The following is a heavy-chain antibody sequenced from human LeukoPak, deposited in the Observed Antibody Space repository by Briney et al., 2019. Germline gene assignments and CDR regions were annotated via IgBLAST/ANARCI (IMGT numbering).Heavy chain of an antibody. D-gene: IGHD5-24*01. CDR1: GFSFRTYW. Sequence: GGSLRLSCAASGFSFRTYWMGWVRQAPGKGLEWVANIDLDGSVKNYVDSVKGRFTISRDNIKNSLYLQMNSLRAEDTAVYYCARNFGWQQFDYWGQGALVTVSS. CDR2: IDLDGSVK. J-gene: IGHJ4*02. V-gene: IGHV3-7*01. CDR3: ARNFGWQQFDY.